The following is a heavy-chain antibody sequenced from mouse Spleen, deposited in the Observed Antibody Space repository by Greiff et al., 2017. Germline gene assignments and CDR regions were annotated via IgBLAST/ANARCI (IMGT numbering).Heavy chain of an antibody. D-gene: IGHD4-1*01. Sequence: DVQLQESGPGLVKPSQSLSLTCSVTGYSITSGYYWNWIRQFPGNKLEWMGYISYDGSNNYNPSLKNRISITRDTSKNQFFLKLNSVTTEDTATYYCARDQGGTWYFDVWGAGTTVTVSS. J-gene: IGHJ1*01. CDR2: ISYDGSN. V-gene: IGHV3-6*01. CDR1: GYSITSGYY. CDR3: ARDQGGTWYFDV.